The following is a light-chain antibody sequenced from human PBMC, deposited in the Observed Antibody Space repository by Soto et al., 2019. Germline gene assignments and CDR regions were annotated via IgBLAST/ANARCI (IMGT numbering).Light chain of an antibody. J-gene: IGKJ3*01. V-gene: IGKV3-11*01. CDR1: QSAISN. CDR2: DAS. CDR3: QQSSNWPLT. Sequence: EIVMTQSPATLSVSPGERVTLSCRASQSAISNLAWYQQKPGQAPRLLIYDASNRATGIPARFSGSGSGTDFTLTISSLEPEDFAVYYCQQSSNWPLTFGPGTKVDIK.